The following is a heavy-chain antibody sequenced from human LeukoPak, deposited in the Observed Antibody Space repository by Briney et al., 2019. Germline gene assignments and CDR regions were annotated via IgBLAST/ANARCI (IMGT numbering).Heavy chain of an antibody. Sequence: GGSLRLSCAASGFTFSVAAMTCVRQAPGKGLEWVSLIGASGESTYYADSVKGRFTISRDNSKNTLSLQMNSLRVEDTAMYFCAKDIQLSTWGLGTMVTVSS. CDR1: GFTFSVAA. CDR2: IGASGEST. CDR3: AKDIQLST. V-gene: IGHV3-23*01. J-gene: IGHJ3*01. D-gene: IGHD5-24*01.